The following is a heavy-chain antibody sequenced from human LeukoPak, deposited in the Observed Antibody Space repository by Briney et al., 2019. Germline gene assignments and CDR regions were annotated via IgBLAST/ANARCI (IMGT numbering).Heavy chain of an antibody. D-gene: IGHD3-10*01. CDR3: ARSERGWAFDS. Sequence: QPGGSLRLSCAASGFTFSSYGMHWVRQAPGKGLEWVAFMRYDESYKNCADSVKGRFTISRDNSKNTLYLQTNSLRPEDTAVYYCARSERGWAFDSWGQGTMVTVSS. CDR2: MRYDESYK. J-gene: IGHJ3*02. V-gene: IGHV3-30*02. CDR1: GFTFSSYG.